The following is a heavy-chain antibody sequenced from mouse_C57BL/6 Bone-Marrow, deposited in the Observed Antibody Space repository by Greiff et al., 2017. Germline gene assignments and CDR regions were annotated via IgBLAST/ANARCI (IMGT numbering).Heavy chain of an antibody. CDR2: IDPKSGGT. CDR3: ALRQLRRPIYFDY. V-gene: IGHV1-72*01. D-gene: IGHD3-2*02. CDR1: GYTFTSYW. J-gene: IGHJ2*01. Sequence: QVQLQQPGAELVKPGASVKLSCKASGYTFTSYWMHWVKQRPGRGLEWIGRIDPKSGGTKYNEKFKSKATLTVDKPSSTAYMQLSSLTSEDSAVYYCALRQLRRPIYFDYWGQGTTLTVSS.